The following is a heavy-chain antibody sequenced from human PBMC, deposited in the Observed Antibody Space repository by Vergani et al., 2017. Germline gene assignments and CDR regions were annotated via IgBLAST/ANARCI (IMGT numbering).Heavy chain of an antibody. Sequence: QVQLQQWGGGLLKPSETLSLTCVVNGGSFTSYHWTWLRQSPGEGLEWVGDIDHTGRPDYNPSLKSRLTMSVDKSRNQFSLTLTSVTATDTAIYFCARVNTETNGHLYYYYYMDVWGQGTAVTVS. CDR1: GGSFTSYH. CDR3: ARVNTETNGHLYYYYYMDV. V-gene: IGHV4-34*01. D-gene: IGHD4-11*01. CDR2: IDHTGRP. J-gene: IGHJ6*03.